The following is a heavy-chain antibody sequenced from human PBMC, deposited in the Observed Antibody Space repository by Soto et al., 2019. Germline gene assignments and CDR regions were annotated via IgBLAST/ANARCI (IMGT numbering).Heavy chain of an antibody. J-gene: IGHJ3*02. D-gene: IGHD1-7*01. V-gene: IGHV1-8*02. CDR2: MNPNSGNT. Sequence: ASVKVSCKASGGTFSSYTINWVRQATGQGLEWMGWMNPNSGNTGYAQKFQGRVTMTRNTSISTAYMELSSLRSEDTAVYYCARGTSRHNWNSDAFDIWGPGTMVTVS. CDR3: ARGTSRHNWNSDAFDI. CDR1: GGTFSSYT.